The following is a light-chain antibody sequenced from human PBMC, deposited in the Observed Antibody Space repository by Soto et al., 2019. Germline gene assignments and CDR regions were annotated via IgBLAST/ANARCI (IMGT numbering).Light chain of an antibody. J-gene: IGLJ2*01. CDR2: GNN. CDR3: QSYGSSVSGSNV. V-gene: IGLV1-40*01. Sequence: QSVLTQPPSVSGAPGQRVTISCTGSSSNIGADYDVHWYQQLPGTAPKLLIYGNNNRPSGVPDPFSGSKSGTSASLAITVLQAEDDADYYCQSYGSSVSGSNVFGGGTKLTVL. CDR1: SSNIGADYD.